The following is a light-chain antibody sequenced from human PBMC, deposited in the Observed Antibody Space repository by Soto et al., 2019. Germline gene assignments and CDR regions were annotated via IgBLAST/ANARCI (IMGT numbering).Light chain of an antibody. J-gene: IGLJ1*01. CDR2: DVS. CDR1: SSDVGGNKY. V-gene: IGLV2-14*03. CDR3: SAVTGTTYV. Sequence: TSSDVGGNKYVSWYQHYPGKAPKLMICDVSNRPSGVSNRFSGSKSGNTASLTISGLQAEDEADYYCSAVTGTTYVFGTGTKVTVL.